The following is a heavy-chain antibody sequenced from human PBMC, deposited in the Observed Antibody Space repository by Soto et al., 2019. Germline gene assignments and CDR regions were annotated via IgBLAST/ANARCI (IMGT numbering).Heavy chain of an antibody. V-gene: IGHV1-69*12. CDR1: GGTFSSYA. Sequence: QVQLVQSGAEVKKPGSSVKVSCKASGGTFSSYAISWVRQAPGQGLEWMGGLIPIFGTANYAQKFQGRVTITADESTSTAYMELSSLRSEDTAVYYCARGGIVVVVAATWDAFDIWGQGTMVTVSS. CDR3: ARGGIVVVVAATWDAFDI. CDR2: LIPIFGTA. J-gene: IGHJ3*02. D-gene: IGHD2-15*01.